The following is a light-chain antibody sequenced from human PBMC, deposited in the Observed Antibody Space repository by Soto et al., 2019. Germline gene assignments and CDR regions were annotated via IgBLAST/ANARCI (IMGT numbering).Light chain of an antibody. V-gene: IGKV3-15*01. CDR3: KHYNNWPLT. CDR1: QSVSSN. CDR2: GAS. Sequence: EIVMTQTPATLSVSPGERATLSCRASQSVSSNVAWYQQKPVQAPRLLIYGASTSATGIPARFSGSGSWTEFTLTISSLQSEDFAVYYCKHYNNWPLTFGGGTKVEIK. J-gene: IGKJ4*01.